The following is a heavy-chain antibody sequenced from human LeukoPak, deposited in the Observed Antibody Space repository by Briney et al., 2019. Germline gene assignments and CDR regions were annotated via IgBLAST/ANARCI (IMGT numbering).Heavy chain of an antibody. CDR2: IYSGGST. V-gene: IGHV3-53*01. CDR3: ARDLPNYYDSSGYAFDI. CDR1: GFTFSSNY. D-gene: IGHD3-22*01. J-gene: IGHJ3*02. Sequence: GSLRLSCAASGFTFSSNYMSWVRQAPGKGLEWVSVIYSGGSTYYADSVKGRFTISRDNSKNTLYLQMNSLRAEDTAVYYSARDLPNYYDSSGYAFDIWGQGTMVTVSS.